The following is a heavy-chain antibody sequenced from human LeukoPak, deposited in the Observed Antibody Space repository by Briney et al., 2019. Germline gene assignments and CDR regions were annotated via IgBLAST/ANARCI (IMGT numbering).Heavy chain of an antibody. J-gene: IGHJ4*02. CDR1: GGSISSYY. V-gene: IGHV4-59*08. D-gene: IGHD6-19*01. CDR2: IYYSGST. CDR3: ARGLREQWLVNGPFDY. Sequence: SETLSLTCTVSGGSISSYYWSWIRQPPGKGLEWLGYIYYSGSTNYNPSLKSRVTISVDTSKNQFSLKLSSVTAADTAVYYCARGLREQWLVNGPFDYWGQGTLVTVSS.